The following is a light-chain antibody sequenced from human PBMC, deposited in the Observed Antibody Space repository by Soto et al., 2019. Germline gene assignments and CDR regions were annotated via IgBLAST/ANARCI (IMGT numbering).Light chain of an antibody. CDR3: QQSYSTPYT. V-gene: IGKV1-39*01. Sequence: IHTTQSPSSLSASVGDRVTITCRASQRITTYLNWYQQKPGKAPKLLISTAATLQGGVPSRFSGIGSGTDFTLTITTLQPEDFATYFCQQSYSTPYTFGQGTKLEIK. J-gene: IGKJ2*01. CDR1: QRITTY. CDR2: TAA.